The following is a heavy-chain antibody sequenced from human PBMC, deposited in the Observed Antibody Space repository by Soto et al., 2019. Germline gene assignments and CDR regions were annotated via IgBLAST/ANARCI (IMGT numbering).Heavy chain of an antibody. CDR2: IYHRGRP. D-gene: IGHD3-10*01. CDR1: GGSISSVGYS. Sequence: PSETLSLTCAVSGGSISSVGYSWSWTRQPPGKSLAWIGYIYHRGRPYYHPSLTSPPLISVDTSNTQFSLTPPPLHTKHPPLSSCASPAFVRSGDFFPGLAVWGQGTT. J-gene: IGHJ6*01. CDR3: ASPAFVRSGDFFPGLAV. V-gene: IGHV4-30-2*01.